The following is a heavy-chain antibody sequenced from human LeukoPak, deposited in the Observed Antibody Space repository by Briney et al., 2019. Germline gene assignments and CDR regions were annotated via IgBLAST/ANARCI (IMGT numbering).Heavy chain of an antibody. Sequence: GGSLRLSCAASGFIFSNYAIHWVRQAPCKGLEWVAVISYDSSKKYYADSVKGRFTISRDNSKNTLYLQMNSLRPEDTAVYYCARGESYRFDYWGQGTLVTVSS. J-gene: IGHJ4*02. CDR3: ARGESYRFDY. D-gene: IGHD1-26*01. CDR2: ISYDSSKK. CDR1: GFIFSNYA. V-gene: IGHV3-30-3*01.